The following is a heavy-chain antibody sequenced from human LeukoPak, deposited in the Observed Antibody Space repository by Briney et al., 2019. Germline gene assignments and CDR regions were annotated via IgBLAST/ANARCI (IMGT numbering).Heavy chain of an antibody. V-gene: IGHV1-46*01. D-gene: IGHD1-26*01. CDR1: GYTFTSYR. J-gene: IGHJ4*02. CDR3: ARGWDLGDYLDY. Sequence: ASVKVSCKASGYTFTSYRLHWVRQAPGQGLEWMGIIDPSGETTSYAQNFQGRVTMTRDTSTSTVYMELSSLRSEDTAVYYCARGWDLGDYLDYWGQGILVTVSS. CDR2: IDPSGETT.